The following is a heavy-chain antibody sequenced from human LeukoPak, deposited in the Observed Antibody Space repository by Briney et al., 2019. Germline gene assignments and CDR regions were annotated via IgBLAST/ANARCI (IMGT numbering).Heavy chain of an antibody. D-gene: IGHD3-10*01. CDR1: GFTFSSYE. CDR2: ISSSGSTI. Sequence: GGSLRLSCAASGFTFSSYEMNWVRQAPGKGLEWVSYISSSGSTIYYADSVKGRFTISRDNSKNTLYLQMNSLRAEDTAVYYCAKGHGSGSYYNYYYYYYYMDVWGKGTTVTISS. V-gene: IGHV3-48*03. CDR3: AKGHGSGSYYNYYYYYYYMDV. J-gene: IGHJ6*03.